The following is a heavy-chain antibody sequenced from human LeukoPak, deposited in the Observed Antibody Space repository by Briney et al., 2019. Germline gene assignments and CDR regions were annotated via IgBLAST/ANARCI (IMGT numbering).Heavy chain of an antibody. CDR3: ARAPYYYGSGSSRDYYYYYYMDV. CDR1: GGSISSSSYY. CDR2: IYYSGST. V-gene: IGHV4-39*07. D-gene: IGHD3-10*01. Sequence: SETLSLTCTVSGGSISSSSYYWGWIRQPLGKGLEWIGSIYYSGSTYYNPSLKSRVTISVDTAKNQFSLKLSSVTAADTAVYYCARAPYYYGSGSSRDYYYYYYMDVWGKGTTVTVSS. J-gene: IGHJ6*03.